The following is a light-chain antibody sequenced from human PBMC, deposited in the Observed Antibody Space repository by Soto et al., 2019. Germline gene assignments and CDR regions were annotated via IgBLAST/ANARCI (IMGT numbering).Light chain of an antibody. CDR1: QRINRW. CDR3: QQYDSYPYT. CDR2: KAS. V-gene: IGKV1-5*03. J-gene: IGKJ2*01. Sequence: DIHMTQSPSTLSAFVGDRVTITCRACQRINRWLAWYQQKPGQAPKVLIYKASSLESGVPSRFSGSGSGTEFTLTINSLQPDDFATYYCQQYDSYPYTFGQGPRWRSN.